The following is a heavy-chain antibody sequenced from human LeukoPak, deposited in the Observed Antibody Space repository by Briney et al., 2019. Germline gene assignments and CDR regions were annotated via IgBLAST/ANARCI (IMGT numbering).Heavy chain of an antibody. CDR2: ISAYNGNT. CDR3: ARDRLRFLESSAFDI. CDR1: GYTFTSYG. J-gene: IGHJ3*02. V-gene: IGHV1-18*01. Sequence: ASVKVSCKASGYTFTSYGISWVRQAPGQGLEWMGWISAYNGNTNYAQKLQGRVTMTTDTSTSTAYMELRSLRSDDTAVYYCARDRLRFLESSAFDIWGQGTMVTVSS. D-gene: IGHD3-3*01.